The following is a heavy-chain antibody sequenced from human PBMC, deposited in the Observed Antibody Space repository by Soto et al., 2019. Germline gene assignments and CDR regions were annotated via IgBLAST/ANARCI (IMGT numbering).Heavy chain of an antibody. CDR2: IYHSGST. J-gene: IGHJ5*02. V-gene: IGHV4-38-2*01. D-gene: IGHD3-9*01. Sequence: PSETLSLTCAVSGYSISRGYYWGWIRQPPGKGLEWIGSIYHSGSTYYNPSIKSRVTISVDTSKNQFSLKLSSVTAADTAVYYCARALGYFDWLFPRGWFDPWGQGTLVTVSS. CDR3: ARALGYFDWLFPRGWFDP. CDR1: GYSISRGYY.